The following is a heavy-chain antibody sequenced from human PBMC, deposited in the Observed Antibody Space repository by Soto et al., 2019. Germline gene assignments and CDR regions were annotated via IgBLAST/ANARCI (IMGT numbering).Heavy chain of an antibody. CDR2: INPSGGST. CDR1: GYTFTSHY. V-gene: IGHV1-46*01. D-gene: IGHD6-6*01. CDR3: AREIASRGNWFDP. Sequence: ASVKVCCEASGYTFTSHYIHWVRQAPGQGLEWMGIINPSGGSTSYAQKFQGRVTMTRDTSTSTVYMELNSLRSEDTAVYYCAREIASRGNWFDPWGQGTLVTVSS. J-gene: IGHJ5*02.